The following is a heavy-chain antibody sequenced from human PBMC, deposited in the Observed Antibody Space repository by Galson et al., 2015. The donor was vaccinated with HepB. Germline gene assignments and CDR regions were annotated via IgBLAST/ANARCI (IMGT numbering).Heavy chain of an antibody. CDR3: VHRGHGVNYYGSGSVGWFDP. Sequence: PALVKPTPTLTLTCTFSGFSLTTSGVGVGWIRQPPGKALEWLALIYWDDDERYSPSLKSRLTITKDTSKNQVVLTMTNMDPVDTATYYCVHRGHGVNYYGSGSVGWFDPWGQGTLVTVSS. J-gene: IGHJ5*02. V-gene: IGHV2-5*02. CDR1: GFSLTTSGVG. CDR2: IYWDDDE. D-gene: IGHD3-10*01.